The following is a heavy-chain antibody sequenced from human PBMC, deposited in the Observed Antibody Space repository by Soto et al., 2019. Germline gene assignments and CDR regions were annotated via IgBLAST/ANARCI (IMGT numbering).Heavy chain of an antibody. V-gene: IGHV1-8*01. J-gene: IGHJ3*02. CDR3: AAGVTYDGNFDI. Sequence: ASVKVSCKASGYTFTSYDINWVRQATGQGLEWMGWMNPNSGNTGYAQKFQGRVTMTRNTSISTAYMELSSLRSEDTAVYYCAAGVTYDGNFDIWGQGTMVTVSS. D-gene: IGHD5-12*01. CDR1: GYTFTSYD. CDR2: MNPNSGNT.